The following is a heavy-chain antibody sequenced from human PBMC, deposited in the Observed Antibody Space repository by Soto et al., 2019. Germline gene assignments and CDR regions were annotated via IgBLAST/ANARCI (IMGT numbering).Heavy chain of an antibody. J-gene: IGHJ6*02. CDR2: ISGTSDYI. CDR1: GFTFSSYS. D-gene: IGHD2-15*01. CDR3: ARDHRYCSGSSCRPYYYYYGMDV. Sequence: GGSLRLACVAPGFTFSSYSINWDRQVPGRGMEWVGAISGTSDYIYYADSVKGRFTISRDNAKTSLYIQMNSLRAEDTAVYYCARDHRYCSGSSCRPYYYYYGMDVWGQGTTVTVSS. V-gene: IGHV3-21*01.